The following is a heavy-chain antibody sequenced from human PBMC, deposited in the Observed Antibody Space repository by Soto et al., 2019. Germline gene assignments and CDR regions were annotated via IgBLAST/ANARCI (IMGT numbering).Heavy chain of an antibody. CDR3: ARGTGYSSSWYYYYYGMDV. Sequence: ASVKVSCKASGGTFSSYAISWVRQAPGQGLEWMGIINPSGGSTSYAQKFQGRVTMTRDTSTSTVYMELSSLRSEDTAVYYCARGTGYSSSWYYYYYGMDVWGQGTTVTVSS. D-gene: IGHD6-13*01. CDR1: GGTFSSYA. V-gene: IGHV1-46*01. CDR2: INPSGGST. J-gene: IGHJ6*02.